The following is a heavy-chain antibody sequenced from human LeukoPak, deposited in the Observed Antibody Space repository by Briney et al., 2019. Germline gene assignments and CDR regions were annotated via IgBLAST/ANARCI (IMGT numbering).Heavy chain of an antibody. CDR3: ARGIYFGSGRGPMDV. CDR1: GYIFTTYA. J-gene: IGHJ6*01. CDR2: VNIGNGET. D-gene: IGHD3-10*01. V-gene: IGHV1-3*04. Sequence: ASVTVSCKASGYIFTTYAMHWVRQAPGQRPEWMGWVNIGNGETKYSQKFQGRVTITRDTSASTAYMEMSSLTSEDTAVYYCARGIYFGSGRGPMDVWGQGTTVTVSS.